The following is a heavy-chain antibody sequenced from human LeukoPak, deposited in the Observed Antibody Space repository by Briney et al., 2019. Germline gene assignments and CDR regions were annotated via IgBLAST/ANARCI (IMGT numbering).Heavy chain of an antibody. J-gene: IGHJ4*02. CDR3: ARDPLRLGELSTY. Sequence: GASGKVSCKASGRTFTSYAISWVRQAPGQGLEWRGGIIPIFGTANYAQKFQGRVTITADKSTSTAYMELSSLRSEDTAVYYCARDPLRLGELSTYWGQGTLVTVSS. D-gene: IGHD3-16*02. CDR2: IIPIFGTA. CDR1: GRTFTSYA. V-gene: IGHV1-69*06.